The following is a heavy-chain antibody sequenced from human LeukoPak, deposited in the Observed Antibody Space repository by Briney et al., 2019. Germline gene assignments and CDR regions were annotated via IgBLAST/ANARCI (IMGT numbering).Heavy chain of an antibody. J-gene: IGHJ4*02. CDR1: GGSISSGSYY. Sequence: PSETLSLTCTVSGGSISSGSYYWSWIRQPAGKGLEWIGRIYTSGSTNYNASLKSRVTISVDTSKNQFSLKLSSVTAADTAVYYCARGDSSGWYHFDYWGQGTLVTVSS. D-gene: IGHD6-19*01. CDR2: IYTSGST. CDR3: ARGDSSGWYHFDY. V-gene: IGHV4-61*02.